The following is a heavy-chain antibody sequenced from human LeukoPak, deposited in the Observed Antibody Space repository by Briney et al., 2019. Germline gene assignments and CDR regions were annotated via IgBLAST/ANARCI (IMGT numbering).Heavy chain of an antibody. Sequence: GGSLRLSCAASGFTFDDYAMHWVRQAPGKGLEWVSGISWNSGSIGYADSVKGRFTISRDNAKNSLYLQMNSLRAEDTALYYCAKDLGSAITSALALDVWGQGTTVTVSS. V-gene: IGHV3-9*01. CDR3: AKDLGSAITSALALDV. D-gene: IGHD2-15*01. CDR1: GFTFDDYA. J-gene: IGHJ6*02. CDR2: ISWNSGSI.